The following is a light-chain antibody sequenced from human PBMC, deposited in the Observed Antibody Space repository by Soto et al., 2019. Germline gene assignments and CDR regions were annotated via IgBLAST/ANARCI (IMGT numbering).Light chain of an antibody. CDR2: EAS. J-gene: IGKJ1*01. Sequence: DIQMTQSPSTLSASVGDRVTITCRASQSISDLLVWYQQKPGKAPKLLIYEASNLKSGVPSRFSGSGSGTEYTLTISSLQPDDFASYYCQQYNGFWTFGQGTKVEIK. CDR3: QQYNGFWT. V-gene: IGKV1-5*03. CDR1: QSISDL.